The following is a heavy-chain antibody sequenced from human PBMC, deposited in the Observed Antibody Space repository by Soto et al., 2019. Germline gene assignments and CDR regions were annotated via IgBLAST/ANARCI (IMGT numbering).Heavy chain of an antibody. CDR2: ISYSGNT. D-gene: IGHD1-1*01. J-gene: IGHJ5*02. CDR1: GDFISSHY. CDR3: VRQVHVTTNDL. Sequence: QVQLQESGPGLVKPSETLSLTCTVSGDFISSHYWSWIRQPPGKGLEWIGYISYSGNTNYSPSLKRRVTVSVDTSKKQFSRELTSLTAADTAVYYCVRQVHVTTNDLWGQGTLVTVSS. V-gene: IGHV4-59*08.